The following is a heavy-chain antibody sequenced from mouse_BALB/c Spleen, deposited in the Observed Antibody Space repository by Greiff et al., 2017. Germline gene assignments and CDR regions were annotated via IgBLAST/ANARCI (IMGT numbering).Heavy chain of an antibody. Sequence: DVMLVESGGGLVQPGGSLRLSCATSGFTFSDFYMELVRQPPGKRLEWIAASRNKANDYTTEYSASVKGRFIVSRDTSQSILYLQMNALRAEDTAIYYCARDADGYPFCDYWGQGTTLTVSS. CDR1: GFTFSDFY. V-gene: IGHV7-1*02. CDR3: ARDADGYPFCDY. J-gene: IGHJ2*01. D-gene: IGHD2-3*01. CDR2: SRNKANDYTT.